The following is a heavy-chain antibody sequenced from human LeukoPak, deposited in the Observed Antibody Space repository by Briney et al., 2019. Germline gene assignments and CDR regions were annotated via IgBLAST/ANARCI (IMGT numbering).Heavy chain of an antibody. Sequence: SETLSLTCTVSGGSISSSSYYWGWIRQPPGKGLEWIGSIYYSGSTYYNPSLMSRVTISVDTSKNHFSLRLRPVTAADTAVYYCAREGNIVVVPAARYYYMDVWGKGTTVTVSS. CDR1: GGSISSSSYY. J-gene: IGHJ6*03. V-gene: IGHV4-39*02. CDR3: AREGNIVVVPAARYYYMDV. CDR2: IYYSGST. D-gene: IGHD2-2*01.